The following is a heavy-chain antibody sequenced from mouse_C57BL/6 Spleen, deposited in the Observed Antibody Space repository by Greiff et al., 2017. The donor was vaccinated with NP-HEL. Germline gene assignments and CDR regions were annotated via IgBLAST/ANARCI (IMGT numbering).Heavy chain of an antibody. Sequence: VQLQQSGAELVRPGASVTLSCKASGYTFTDYEMHWVKQTPVHGLEWIGAIDPETGGTAYNQKFKGKAILTADKSSSTAYMELRSLTSEDSAVYYCTRDDYDYEYYAMDYWGQGTSVTVSS. J-gene: IGHJ4*01. V-gene: IGHV1-15*01. CDR3: TRDDYDYEYYAMDY. CDR1: GYTFTDYE. CDR2: IDPETGGT. D-gene: IGHD2-4*01.